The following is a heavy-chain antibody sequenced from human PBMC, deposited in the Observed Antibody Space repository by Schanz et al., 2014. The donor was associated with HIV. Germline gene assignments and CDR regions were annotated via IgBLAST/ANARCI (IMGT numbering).Heavy chain of an antibody. Sequence: QVQLVQSGTEVKKPGASVKVSCKASGYTFISYGISWVRQAPGQGLEWMGWMNPNSGYTGYAQKFQGRVTMTRHTPTSTAYMELSSLRSDDTAVYYCARMSPSSTSYGDALDVWGQGTMITVSS. D-gene: IGHD2-2*01. J-gene: IGHJ3*01. V-gene: IGHV1-8*02. CDR2: MNPNSGYT. CDR1: GYTFISYG. CDR3: ARMSPSSTSYGDALDV.